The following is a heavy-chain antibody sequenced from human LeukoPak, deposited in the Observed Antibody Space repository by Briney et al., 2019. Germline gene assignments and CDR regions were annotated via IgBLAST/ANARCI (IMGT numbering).Heavy chain of an antibody. CDR3: AKYCGGDCFRNFDS. J-gene: IGHJ4*02. V-gene: IGHV3-23*01. D-gene: IGHD2-21*02. CDR1: GFTFSSYA. Sequence: RPGGSLRLSCAASGFTFSSYAMTWVRQAPGRGLEWVSVIGPSGGDIIYADSVKGRFTISRDNSANTLYLQMNSLRAEDTAVYYCAKYCGGDCFRNFDSWRQGTLVTVSP. CDR2: IGPSGGDI.